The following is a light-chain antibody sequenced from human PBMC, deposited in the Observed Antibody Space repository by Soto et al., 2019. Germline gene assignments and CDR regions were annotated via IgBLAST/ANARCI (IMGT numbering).Light chain of an antibody. CDR3: QSYDSSLSGWV. CDR2: GNI. J-gene: IGLJ2*01. V-gene: IGLV1-40*01. CDR1: SSNNGAGYD. Sequence: QSVLTQPPSVSGAPGQRVTISCTGSSSNNGAGYDVHWYQHLPGTAPKLLIYGNINRPSGVPDRFSGSKSGTSASLAITGLQAEDEADYYCQSYDSSLSGWVFGGGTKLTVL.